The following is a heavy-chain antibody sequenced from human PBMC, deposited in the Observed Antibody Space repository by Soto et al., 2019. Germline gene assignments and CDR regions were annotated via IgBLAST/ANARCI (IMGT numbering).Heavy chain of an antibody. D-gene: IGHD3-22*01. J-gene: IGHJ6*02. CDR3: ARDQGSYYGIRNYYYSGMDV. Sequence: SVKRSFKAAWDTFSSYAIGWVRQTPGQGLEWMGGIIPIFGTANYAQKFQGRVTITADESTSTAYMELSSLRSEDTAVYYCARDQGSYYGIRNYYYSGMDVWAQAPTVTVSS. CDR2: IIPIFGTA. CDR1: WDTFSSYA. V-gene: IGHV1-69*13.